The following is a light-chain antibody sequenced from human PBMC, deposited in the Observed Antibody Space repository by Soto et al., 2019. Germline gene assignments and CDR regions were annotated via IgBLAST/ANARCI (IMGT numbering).Light chain of an antibody. Sequence: DIVMTQSPLSLSITPGEPASITCRSSQSLLDSNGYNCLDWYLQKPGQSPQLLIYLGSTRASGDPDRFSGSGSGTDFTLKISRVEAEDVGVYYCMQALQSHRTFGQGTKVDIK. V-gene: IGKV2-28*01. CDR3: MQALQSHRT. CDR2: LGS. CDR1: QSLLDSNGYNC. J-gene: IGKJ1*01.